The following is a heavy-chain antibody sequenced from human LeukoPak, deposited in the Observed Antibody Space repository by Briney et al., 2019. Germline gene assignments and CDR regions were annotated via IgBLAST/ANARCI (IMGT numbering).Heavy chain of an antibody. D-gene: IGHD4-17*01. J-gene: IGHJ4*02. CDR1: GFTFSSYS. CDR2: ISSSSSYI. V-gene: IGHV3-21*01. Sequence: GGSLRPSCAASGFTFSSYSMNWVRQAPGKGLEWVSSISSSSSYIYYADSVKGRFTISRDNAKNSLYLQMNSLRAEDTAVYYCARDTSYGDPGYWGQGTLVTVSS. CDR3: ARDTSYGDPGY.